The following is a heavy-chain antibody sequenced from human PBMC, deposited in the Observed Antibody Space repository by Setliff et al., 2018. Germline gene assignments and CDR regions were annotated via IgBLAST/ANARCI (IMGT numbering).Heavy chain of an antibody. CDR1: GASITSGGFY. V-gene: IGHV4-61*09. Sequence: PSQTLSLTCSVSGASITSGGFYWTWIRQPAGKGLEWIGHISPSGSTTYNPSVKSRVTISLDTSKNHFSLKLDSVTAADTAVYYCARGNSRSSVWYVVPHFDYWGQGTLVTVSS. CDR3: ARGNSRSSVWYVVPHFDY. D-gene: IGHD6-19*01. CDR2: ISPSGST. J-gene: IGHJ4*02.